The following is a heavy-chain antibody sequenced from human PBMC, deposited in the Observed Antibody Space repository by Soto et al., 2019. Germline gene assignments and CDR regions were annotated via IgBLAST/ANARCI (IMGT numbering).Heavy chain of an antibody. Sequence: QLQLQESGPGLVKPSETLSLTCTVSGGSISSSSYYWGWIRQPPGKGLEWIGSIYYSGSTYYNPSLKSRVTKSVDTSKNQFSLKLSYVTAADTAVYYCAREARSVNVLRYFGGYFDYWGQGTLVTVSS. CDR2: IYYSGST. CDR3: AREARSVNVLRYFGGYFDY. CDR1: GGSISSSSYY. D-gene: IGHD3-9*01. J-gene: IGHJ4*02. V-gene: IGHV4-39*01.